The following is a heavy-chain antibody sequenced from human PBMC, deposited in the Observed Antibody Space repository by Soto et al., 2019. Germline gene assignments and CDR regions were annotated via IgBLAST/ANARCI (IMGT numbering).Heavy chain of an antibody. CDR1: GFTFSSYG. V-gene: IGHV3-30*18. J-gene: IGHJ4*02. CDR2: ISYDGSNK. CDR3: AKDKVPVVVTAPFDY. D-gene: IGHD2-21*02. Sequence: QVQLVKSGGGVVQPGRSLRLSCAASGFTFSSYGMHWVRQAPGKGLEWVAVISYDGSNKYYADSVKGRFTVSRDKSKNTLYLQVNSLRAEDTAVYYCAKDKVPVVVTAPFDYWGQGTLVTVSS.